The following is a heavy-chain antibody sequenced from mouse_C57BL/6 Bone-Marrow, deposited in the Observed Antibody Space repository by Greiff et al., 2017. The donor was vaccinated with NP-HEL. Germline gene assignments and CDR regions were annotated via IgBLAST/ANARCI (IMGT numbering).Heavy chain of an antibody. V-gene: IGHV1-52*01. Sequence: QVQLQQSGAELVKPGASVKISCKASGYAFSSYWMHWVKQRPIQGLEWIGNIDPSDSETHYNQKFKDKATLTVDKSSSTAYMQLSSLTSEDSAVYYCARKDYDYDGGFAYWGQGTLVTVSA. CDR2: IDPSDSET. CDR3: ARKDYDYDGGFAY. D-gene: IGHD2-4*01. CDR1: GYAFSSYW. J-gene: IGHJ3*01.